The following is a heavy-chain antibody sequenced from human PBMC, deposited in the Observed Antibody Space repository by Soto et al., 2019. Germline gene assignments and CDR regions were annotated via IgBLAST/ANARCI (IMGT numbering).Heavy chain of an antibody. D-gene: IGHD3-10*01. Sequence: ASVKVSCKASGYILTSYGINWLRKAPGQGLEWLGWIGLYIHNTNYAQKSQGRVTITTDTSTSTVYMELRSLTSDDTAVYYCARGAFDYGSESDYNSTLDYWGQGTLVTVSS. CDR2: IGLYIHNT. V-gene: IGHV1-18*04. CDR3: ARGAFDYGSESDYNSTLDY. CDR1: GYILTSYG. J-gene: IGHJ4*02.